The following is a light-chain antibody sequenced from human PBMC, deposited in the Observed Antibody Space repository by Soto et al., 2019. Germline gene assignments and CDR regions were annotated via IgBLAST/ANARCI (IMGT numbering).Light chain of an antibody. V-gene: IGKV3-20*01. J-gene: IGKJ4*01. CDR2: GAS. Sequence: TQSPVTLAVYPGERASLSCRASQSVSSNLVWYQQKPGQAPRLLIYGASTRATGIPDRFSGSGSGTDFTLTISRLEPEDFAVYYCQQYGSSLGVTFAGGTKVDIK. CDR1: QSVSSN. CDR3: QQYGSSLGVT.